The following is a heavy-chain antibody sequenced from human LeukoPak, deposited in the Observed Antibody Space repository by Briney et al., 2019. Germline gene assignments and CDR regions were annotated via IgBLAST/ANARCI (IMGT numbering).Heavy chain of an antibody. CDR3: ARSVGGYFYFYMDV. V-gene: IGHV3-48*04. J-gene: IGHJ6*03. CDR1: GFNFNNYN. D-gene: IGHD1-26*01. CDR2: ITLSSSTT. Sequence: GGSLRLSCAASGFNFNNYNMNWVRQAPGKGLEWVSYITLSSSTTYYADSVKGRFTISRDNAENSLFLQMNSLRGEDTAIYYCARSVGGYFYFYMDVWGKGTTVTISS.